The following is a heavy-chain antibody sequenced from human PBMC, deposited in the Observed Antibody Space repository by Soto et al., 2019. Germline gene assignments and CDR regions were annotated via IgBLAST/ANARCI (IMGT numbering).Heavy chain of an antibody. CDR3: ARAGWRSGWCHDY. CDR1: GYTFTSYD. Sequence: ASVKVSCKASGYTFTSYDINWVRQATGQGLEWMGWMNPNSGNTGYAQKFQGRVTMTRNTSISTAYMELRSLRSDDTAVYYCARAGWRSGWCHDYWGQGTLVTVSS. V-gene: IGHV1-8*01. CDR2: MNPNSGNT. J-gene: IGHJ4*02. D-gene: IGHD6-19*01.